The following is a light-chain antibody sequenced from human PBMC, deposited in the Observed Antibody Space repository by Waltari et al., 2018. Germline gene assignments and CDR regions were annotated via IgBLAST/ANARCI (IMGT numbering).Light chain of an antibody. V-gene: IGLV2-11*01. Sequence: QSALTQPRSVSGSAGQSVTISCTGTGMYYVSWYQQLPGKTPTPVIYDVSKQPSGVPDRLSGSKSGTSASLTVSGLQAEDEADYYCCSFEDTWVFGGGTKQTVL. J-gene: IGLJ3*02. CDR1: GMYY. CDR3: CSFEDTWV. CDR2: DVS.